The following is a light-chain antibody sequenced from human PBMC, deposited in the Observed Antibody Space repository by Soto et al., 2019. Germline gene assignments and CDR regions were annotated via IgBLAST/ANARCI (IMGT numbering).Light chain of an antibody. V-gene: IGKV3-15*01. CDR1: QSVSSN. J-gene: IGKJ3*01. Sequence: EIVTTQSPATLSVSQGERAPLSCRASQSVSSNLAWYQHQPGQAPRLLIYGASTRATGIPARFSGSGSGTEFNLTISSLQSEDFAVYYCQQYNNWPPLFTFGPGTKVDIK. CDR2: GAS. CDR3: QQYNNWPPLFT.